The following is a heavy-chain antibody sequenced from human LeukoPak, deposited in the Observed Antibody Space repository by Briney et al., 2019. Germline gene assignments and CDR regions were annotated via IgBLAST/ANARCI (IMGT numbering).Heavy chain of an antibody. CDR2: IYHNGNT. CDR1: GGSISSGGYS. V-gene: IGHV4-30-2*05. J-gene: IGHJ5*02. Sequence: PSQTLSLTCAVSGGSISSGGYSWSWIRQPPGKGLEWIGYIYHNGNTYYSPSLKSRVTISEDTSKNQFSLKLSSVTAADTAVYYCARDVHGWGPFDPWGQGTLVTVSS. CDR3: ARDVHGWGPFDP. D-gene: IGHD1-26*01.